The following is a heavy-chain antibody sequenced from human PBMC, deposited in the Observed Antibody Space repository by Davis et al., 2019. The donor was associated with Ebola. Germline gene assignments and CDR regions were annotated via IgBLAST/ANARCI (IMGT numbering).Heavy chain of an antibody. CDR1: GFTFSNYE. CDR3: VRFFFDL. CDR2: IRSSDTTI. J-gene: IGHJ4*01. V-gene: IGHV3-48*03. Sequence: PGGSLRLSCVGSGFTFSNYEMSWIRQAPGKGLEWVSSIRSSDTTIYYSDPVKGRFTVSRDNAKNSLYLQMNSLRAEDTAIYYCVRFFFDLWGHGALVTVSA.